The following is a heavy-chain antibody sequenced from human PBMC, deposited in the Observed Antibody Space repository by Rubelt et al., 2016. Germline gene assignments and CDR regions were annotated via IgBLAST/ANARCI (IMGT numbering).Heavy chain of an antibody. Sequence: SLTCAVSGGSISSGGYAWNWIRQPPGKGLEWIGHIHYTGSTNYNPSLQSRVTISADTSKNQFSLRLSSVTAADTAVYYCARRVAGTGYSRESWFDPWGQGALVTVSS. V-gene: IGHV4-61*08. CDR1: GGSISSGGYA. CDR3: ARRVAGTGYSRESWFDP. J-gene: IGHJ5*02. D-gene: IGHD3/OR15-3a*01. CDR2: IHYTGST.